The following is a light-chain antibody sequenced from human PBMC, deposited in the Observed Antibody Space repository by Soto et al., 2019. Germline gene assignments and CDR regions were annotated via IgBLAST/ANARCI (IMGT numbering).Light chain of an antibody. J-gene: IGKJ1*01. V-gene: IGKV3-15*01. CDR3: QQYNNWPPWT. Sequence: EIVLTQSPGTQSLSPGERVTLSYRASQSVSSNLAWYQQKPGQAPRLLIYGASTRATGIPARSSGSGSGTEFTLTISSLQSEDFAVYYCQQYNNWPPWTFGQGTKVDI. CDR2: GAS. CDR1: QSVSSN.